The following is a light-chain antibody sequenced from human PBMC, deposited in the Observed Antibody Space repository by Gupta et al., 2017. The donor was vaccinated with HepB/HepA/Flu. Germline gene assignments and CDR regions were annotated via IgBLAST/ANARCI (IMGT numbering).Light chain of an antibody. CDR3: CSNTGTNSWV. CDR2: DVT. J-gene: IGLJ3*02. Sequence: QSALTQPASASGSLGQSIPISCTGSSIGAYNFVSWYQQHPDKAPKIIIYDVTDRPSGVSNRFSGSKSGNTASLTISGLQAEDEADYYCCSNTGTNSWVFGGGTKLTVL. CDR1: SIGAYNF. V-gene: IGLV2-14*01.